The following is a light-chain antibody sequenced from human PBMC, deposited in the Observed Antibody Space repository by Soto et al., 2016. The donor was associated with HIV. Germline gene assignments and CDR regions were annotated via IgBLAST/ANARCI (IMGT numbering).Light chain of an antibody. CDR2: DAS. CDR3: QRYDNLPIT. V-gene: IGKV1-33*01. J-gene: IGKJ5*01. CDR1: QDISNN. Sequence: DIQMTQSPSTLSASVGDRVTITCQTSQDISNNLNWYQQKPGKAPKLLIYDASKLETGVPSRFSGSGSGTYFTFTITGLQSEDIATYYCQRYDNLPITFGQGTRLVIK.